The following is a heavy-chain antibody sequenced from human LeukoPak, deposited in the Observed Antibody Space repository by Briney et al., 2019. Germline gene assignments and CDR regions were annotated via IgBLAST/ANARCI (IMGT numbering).Heavy chain of an antibody. CDR1: GGSISSSNW. CDR2: IYHSGST. D-gene: IGHD3-22*01. CDR3: ARGGAYYDSSGYYSGENAFDI. J-gene: IGHJ3*02. Sequence: SETLSLTCAVSGGSISSSNWWSWVRQPPGKGLEWIGEIYHSGSTNYNPSLKSRVTISVDKSKNQFSLKLSSVTAADTAVYYCARGGAYYDSSGYYSGENAFDIWGQGTMVTVSS. V-gene: IGHV4-4*02.